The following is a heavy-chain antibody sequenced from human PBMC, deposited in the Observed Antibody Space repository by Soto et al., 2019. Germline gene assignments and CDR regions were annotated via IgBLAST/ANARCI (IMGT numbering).Heavy chain of an antibody. CDR3: ASSVIVGREVTTWFDA. CDR1: AGSITTSY. J-gene: IGHJ5*02. CDR2: ISYRGST. D-gene: IGHD3-22*01. V-gene: IGHV4-59*01. Sequence: WETLSLTCTFSAGSITTSYWSCIRHPLGKALEWIGYISYRGSTNYNPSLKSRLTISIDTSKSQISLKLTSMTTADTAVYYCASSVIVGREVTTWFDAWGEGTLVNVSS.